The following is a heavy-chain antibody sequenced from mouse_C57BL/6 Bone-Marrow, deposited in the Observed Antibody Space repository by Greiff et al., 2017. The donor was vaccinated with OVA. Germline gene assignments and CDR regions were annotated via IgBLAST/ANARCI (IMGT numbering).Heavy chain of an antibody. CDR1: GYSITSGYY. V-gene: IGHV3-6*01. CDR2: ISYDGSN. CDR3: AIYDYDGGPDY. J-gene: IGHJ2*01. D-gene: IGHD2-4*01. Sequence: VQLQESGPGLVKPSQSLSLTCSVTGYSITSGYYWNWIRQFPGNKLEWMGYISYDGSNNYNPSLKNRISITRDTSKNQFFLKLNSVTTEDTATYYCAIYDYDGGPDYWGQGTTLTVSS.